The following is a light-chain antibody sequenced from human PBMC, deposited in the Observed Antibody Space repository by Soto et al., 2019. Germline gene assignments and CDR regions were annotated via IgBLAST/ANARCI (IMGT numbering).Light chain of an antibody. CDR3: QQRDSWPIT. CDR1: QSVSSY. CDR2: DAS. V-gene: IGKV3-11*01. J-gene: IGKJ5*01. Sequence: EIVLTQSPATLSLSPGERATLSCRASQSVSSYLAWYQQEPGQAPRLLIYDASNRATGIPARFSGSGSGTDFTLTISSLEPEDFAVYYCQQRDSWPITFGQGTRLEIK.